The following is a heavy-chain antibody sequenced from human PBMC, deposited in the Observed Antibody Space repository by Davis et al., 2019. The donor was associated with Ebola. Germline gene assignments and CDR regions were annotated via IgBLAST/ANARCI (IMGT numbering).Heavy chain of an antibody. Sequence: MPGGSLRLSCAVYGGSFSGYYWSWIRQPPGKGLEWIGEINHSGSTNYNPSLKSRVTISVDTSKNQFSLKLSSVTAADTAMYYCARGHSYGSMVYGMDVWGQGTTVTVSS. CDR2: INHSGST. CDR1: GGSFSGYY. D-gene: IGHD3-10*01. J-gene: IGHJ6*02. V-gene: IGHV4-34*01. CDR3: ARGHSYGSMVYGMDV.